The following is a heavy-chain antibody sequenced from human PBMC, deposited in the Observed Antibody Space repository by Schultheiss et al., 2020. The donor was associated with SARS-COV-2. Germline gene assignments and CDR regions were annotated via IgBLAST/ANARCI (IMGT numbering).Heavy chain of an antibody. D-gene: IGHD3-16*02. Sequence: SETLSLTCAVSGYSISSGYYWGWIRQPPGKGLEWIGYIYYSGSTNYNPSLKSRVTISVDTSKNQFSLKLSSVTAADTAVYYCARGETGLRLGELSLFLYYYYGMDVWGQGTTVTVSS. J-gene: IGHJ6*02. V-gene: IGHV4-61*01. CDR2: IYYSGST. CDR3: ARGETGLRLGELSLFLYYYYGMDV. CDR1: GYSISSGYY.